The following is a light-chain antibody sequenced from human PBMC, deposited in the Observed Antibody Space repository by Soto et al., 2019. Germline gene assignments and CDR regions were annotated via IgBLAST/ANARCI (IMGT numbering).Light chain of an antibody. V-gene: IGKV1-39*01. J-gene: IGKJ3*01. CDR1: RSIRTA. Sequence: IQMTQSPSFLSASIGDKITIPSLASRSIRTALTLYQVKPGKAPQLLLYASSTLHIGAPSRFSASGSRTDSALTISSLQPEDFATYSCQQTYSSPRFTFGRGIAADFK. CDR3: QQTYSSPRFT. CDR2: ASS.